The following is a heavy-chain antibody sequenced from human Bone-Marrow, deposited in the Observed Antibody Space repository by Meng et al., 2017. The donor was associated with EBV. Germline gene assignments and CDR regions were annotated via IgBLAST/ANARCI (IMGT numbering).Heavy chain of an antibody. CDR2: IPSDASHNK. CDR1: GFIFSGYG. V-gene: IGHV3-30*18. Sequence: QEQLVESGXXXXXAXRSXRLSCAASGFIFSGYGFHWVRQAPGKGPEWVAIIPSDASHNKYYADSVKGRFTISRDNSKNTLYLQMNSLKVEDTAVYYCAKDLSGRFDPWGQGTLVTVSS. D-gene: IGHD1-14*01. CDR3: AKDLSGRFDP. J-gene: IGHJ5*02.